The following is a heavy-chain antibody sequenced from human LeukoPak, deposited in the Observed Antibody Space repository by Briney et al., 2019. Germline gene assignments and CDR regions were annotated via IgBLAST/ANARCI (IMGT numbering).Heavy chain of an antibody. Sequence: GGSLRLSCAASGFTFSSYGMHWVRQAPVKALEWVAVISYDGSNKYYADSVKGRFTISRDNSKNTLYLQMNSLRAEDTAVYYCAKDKSSGWYVDYWGQGTLVTVSS. CDR3: AKDKSSGWYVDY. CDR1: GFTFSSYG. J-gene: IGHJ4*02. CDR2: ISYDGSNK. V-gene: IGHV3-30*18. D-gene: IGHD6-19*01.